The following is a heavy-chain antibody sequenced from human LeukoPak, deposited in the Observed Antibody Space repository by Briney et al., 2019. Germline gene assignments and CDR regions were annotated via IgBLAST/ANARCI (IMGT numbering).Heavy chain of an antibody. CDR1: GFTFSSYA. CDR3: AKVGSLGNYYYYYMDV. J-gene: IGHJ6*03. D-gene: IGHD3-16*01. CDR2: MSGSGGST. Sequence: PGGSLRLSCAASGFTFSSYAMSWVHQAPGKGLECVSAMSGSGGSTYYADSVKGRFTISRDNSKNTLYLQMNSLRAEDTAVYYCAKVGSLGNYYYYYMDVWGKGNTVTVSS. V-gene: IGHV3-23*01.